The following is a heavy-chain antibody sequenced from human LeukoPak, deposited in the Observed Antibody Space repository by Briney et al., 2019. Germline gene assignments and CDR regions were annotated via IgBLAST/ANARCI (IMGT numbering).Heavy chain of an antibody. D-gene: IGHD3-10*01. CDR1: GYSISSGYY. J-gene: IGHJ3*02. V-gene: IGHV4-38-2*01. CDR2: IDHWGTT. CDR3: ARPFSGSGGSTAFDI. Sequence: SETLSLTCGVCGYSISSGYYWGWIRRSPGKWLEWIGSIDHWGTTYYSDFLKSRLTISVDTSRNQFSLRLSSVTAADTAVYFCARPFSGSGGSTAFDIWGHGTMVTVS.